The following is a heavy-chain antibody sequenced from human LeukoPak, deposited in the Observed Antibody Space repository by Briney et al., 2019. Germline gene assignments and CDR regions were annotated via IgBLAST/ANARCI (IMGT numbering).Heavy chain of an antibody. D-gene: IGHD2-21*02. CDR3: ARSLVTAIRDGMDV. J-gene: IGHJ6*02. CDR1: GYTFSNYA. V-gene: IGHV3-30*04. Sequence: GGSLRLSCVASGYTFSNYAMSWVRQAPGKGLEWVAVISYDGSSKYYADSAKGRFTVSRDNSKNTLYLEMNSLRGEDTAVYYCARSLVTAIRDGMDVWGQGTTVTV. CDR2: ISYDGSSK.